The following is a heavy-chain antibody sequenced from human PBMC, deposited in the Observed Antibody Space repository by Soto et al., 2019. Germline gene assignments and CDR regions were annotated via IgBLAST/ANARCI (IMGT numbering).Heavy chain of an antibody. D-gene: IGHD2-15*01. V-gene: IGHV1-69*01. CDR2: IIPIFGAS. J-gene: IGHJ3*01. Sequence: QVHLVQSGAEMKKPGSSVRVSCEASGGTCTTSGFGWVRQAPVQGPEWMGGIIPIFGASNYAPKFQASITISADESTSTASFEISCLKSKDTGTYYCARKLRSGMAPDAFDDWGPGT. CDR3: ARKLRSGMAPDAFDD. CDR1: GGTCTTSG.